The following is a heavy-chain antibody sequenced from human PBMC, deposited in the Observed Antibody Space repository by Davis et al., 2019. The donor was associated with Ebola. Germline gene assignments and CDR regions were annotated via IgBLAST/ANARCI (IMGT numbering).Heavy chain of an antibody. D-gene: IGHD4-17*01. CDR3: ARQTTVTSRSYYFDY. V-gene: IGHV3-33*08. CDR1: GFTFSSYG. Sequence: GGSLRLSCAASGFTFSSYGMHWVRQAPGKGLEWVAVIWYDGSNKYYADSVKGRFTISRDNSKNTLYLQMNSLRAEDTAVYYCARQTTVTSRSYYFDYWGQRTLVTVSS. J-gene: IGHJ4*02. CDR2: IWYDGSNK.